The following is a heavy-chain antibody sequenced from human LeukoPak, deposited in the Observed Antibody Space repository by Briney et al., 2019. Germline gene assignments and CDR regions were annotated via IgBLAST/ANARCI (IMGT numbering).Heavy chain of an antibody. V-gene: IGHV3-30-3*01. D-gene: IGHD2-2*01. CDR2: ISYDGSNK. CDR1: GFTFSSYA. J-gene: IGHJ4*02. CDR3: AKDRGVVVVPAAMKIDY. Sequence: GRSLRLSCAASGFTFSSYAMHWVRQAPGKGLEWVAVISYDGSNKYYADSVKGRFTISRDNSKNTLYLQMNSLRAEDTAVYYCAKDRGVVVVPAAMKIDYWGQGTLVTVSS.